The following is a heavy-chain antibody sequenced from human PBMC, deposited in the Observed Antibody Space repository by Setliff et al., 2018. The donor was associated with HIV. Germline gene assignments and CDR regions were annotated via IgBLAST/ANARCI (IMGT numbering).Heavy chain of an antibody. CDR1: GYTFNNYG. CDR2: INTHSGYT. CDR3: ARGKPWLRFLDY. J-gene: IGHJ4*02. D-gene: IGHD5-12*01. V-gene: IGHV1-18*01. Sequence: ASVKVSCKASGYTFNNYGISWVRQAPGQGLEWMGWINTHSGYTNYAQNVQGRVTVNMDTSTSTAYMELRSLKSDDTAVYYCARGKPWLRFLDYWGQGTLVTVSS.